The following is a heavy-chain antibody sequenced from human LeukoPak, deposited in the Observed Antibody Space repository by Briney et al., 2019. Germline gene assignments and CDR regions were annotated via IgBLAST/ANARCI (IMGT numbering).Heavy chain of an antibody. J-gene: IGHJ5*02. CDR3: ANYGSGSIDINWFDP. CDR2: ISYDGSNK. Sequence: PGGSLRLSCAASGFTFSSCGMHWVRQAPGKGLEWVAVISYDGSNKYYADSVKGRFTISRDNSKNTLYLQMNSLRAEDTAVYYCANYGSGSIDINWFDPWGQGTLVTVSS. D-gene: IGHD3-10*01. CDR1: GFTFSSCG. V-gene: IGHV3-30*18.